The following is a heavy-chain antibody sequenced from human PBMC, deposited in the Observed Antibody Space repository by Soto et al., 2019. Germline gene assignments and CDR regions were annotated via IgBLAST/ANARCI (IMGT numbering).Heavy chain of an antibody. CDR2: ISYDGSNK. CDR1: GFTFSSYG. Sequence: QVQLVESGGGVVQPGRSLRLSCAASGFTFSSYGMHWVRQAPGKGLEWVAVISYDGSNKYYADSVKGRFTISRDNSKNTLYLQMNSLRAEDTAVYYCAKDFGPAPLITYYDFGGAFDIWGQGTMVTVSS. V-gene: IGHV3-30*18. D-gene: IGHD3-3*01. CDR3: AKDFGPAPLITYYDFGGAFDI. J-gene: IGHJ3*02.